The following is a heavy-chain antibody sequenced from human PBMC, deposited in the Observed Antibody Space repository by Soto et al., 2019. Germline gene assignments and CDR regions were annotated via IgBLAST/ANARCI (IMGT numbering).Heavy chain of an antibody. V-gene: IGHV4-31*03. CDR1: GGSISSGGYY. D-gene: IGHD2-15*01. CDR2: IYYSGST. J-gene: IGHJ4*02. CDR3: ARDHRGCSGGSCYGSYFDY. Sequence: SETLSLTCIVSGGSISSGGYYWSWIRQHPGKGLEWIGYIYYSGSTYYNPSLKSRVTISVDTSKNQFSLKLSSVIAADTAVYYCARDHRGCSGGSCYGSYFDYWGQGTLVTVSS.